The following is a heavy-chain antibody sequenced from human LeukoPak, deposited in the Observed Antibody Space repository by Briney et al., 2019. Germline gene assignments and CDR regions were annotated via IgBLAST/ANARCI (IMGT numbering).Heavy chain of an antibody. CDR1: GGRFKSYG. V-gene: IGHV1-8*01. D-gene: IGHD3/OR15-3a*01. J-gene: IGHJ5*02. CDR2: MNPNSGNT. CDR3: ARGSWTYPRRWAGFDP. Sequence: ASVKVSCKTIGGRFKSYGFNWVRQATGQGLEWMGWMNPNSGNTGYAQKFQGRVTITRNTSISTAYMELSSLRSEDTAVYYCARGSWTYPRRWAGFDPWGQGTLVTVSS.